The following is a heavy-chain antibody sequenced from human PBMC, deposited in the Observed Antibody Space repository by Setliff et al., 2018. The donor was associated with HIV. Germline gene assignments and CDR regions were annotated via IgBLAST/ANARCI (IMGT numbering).Heavy chain of an antibody. J-gene: IGHJ6*03. Sequence: GGSLRLSCAASGFTLDDYAMHWVRQAPGKGLEWVSGISWNSGSIGYADSVKGRFTISRDNAKNSLYLQMNSLRAEDTALYYCAKDSRGGFYYFDYYYMDVWGTGTTVTVPS. CDR2: ISWNSGSI. D-gene: IGHD1-26*01. CDR3: AKDSRGGFYYFDYYYMDV. V-gene: IGHV3-9*01. CDR1: GFTLDDYA.